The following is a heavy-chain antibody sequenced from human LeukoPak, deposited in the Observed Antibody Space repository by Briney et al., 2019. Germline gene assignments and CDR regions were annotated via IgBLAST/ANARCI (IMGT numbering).Heavy chain of an antibody. CDR1: GYTFTSYA. D-gene: IGHD5/OR15-5a*01. V-gene: IGHV1-69*13. Sequence: ASVKVSCRASGYTFTSYAISWVRQAPGQGLEWMGGIIPIFGTANYAQKFQGRVTITADESTSTAYMELSSLRSEDTAVYYCASFFLASTVSGVYYYYYMDVWGKGTTVTVSS. J-gene: IGHJ6*03. CDR2: IIPIFGTA. CDR3: ASFFLASTVSGVYYYYYMDV.